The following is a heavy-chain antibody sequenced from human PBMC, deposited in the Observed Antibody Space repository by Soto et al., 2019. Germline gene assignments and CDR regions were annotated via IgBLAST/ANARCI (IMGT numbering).Heavy chain of an antibody. CDR2: HYSGGST. D-gene: IGHD6-13*01. CDR1: GFSVSSNY. V-gene: IGHV3-66*02. J-gene: IGHJ6*02. Sequence: GGSLRLSCAISGFSVSSNYLSWVRQAPGKGLEWVSVHYSGGSTYYADSVQGRFTISRDKSNKTLYLQMNSLRAEDTAVYYCATKNIRRAAAGTHYYYYGMDVWGQGTTLTVSS. CDR3: ATKNIRRAAAGTHYYYYGMDV.